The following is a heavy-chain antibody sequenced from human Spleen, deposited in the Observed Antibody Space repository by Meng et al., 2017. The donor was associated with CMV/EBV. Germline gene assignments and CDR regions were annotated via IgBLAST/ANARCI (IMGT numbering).Heavy chain of an antibody. D-gene: IGHD3-3*01. V-gene: IGHV1-18*01. J-gene: IGHJ1*01. CDR3: ARGGGHDFWSGYRGYFQN. Sequence: VSVKVSCKASGYTFTSYGITWVRQAPGQGLEWMGWITPHNGNTNYAQKLQGRVTMTRDTSTSTAYIEVRSLRSGDTAVYYCARGGGHDFWSGYRGYFQNWGQGTLVTVSS. CDR1: GYTFTSYG. CDR2: ITPHNGNT.